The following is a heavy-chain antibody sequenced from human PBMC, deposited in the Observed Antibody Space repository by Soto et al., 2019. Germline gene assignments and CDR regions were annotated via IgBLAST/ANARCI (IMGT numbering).Heavy chain of an antibody. D-gene: IGHD3-3*01. Sequence: GASVKVSCKASGYTFTNYGISWVRQAPGQGLEWMGWISAYNGNTNYAQKLQGRVTMTTDTSTNTAYMVLRSLRSDDTAVYYCARAARDDFWSGFLWGQGTLVPVSS. J-gene: IGHJ4*02. CDR1: GYTFTNYG. CDR3: ARAARDDFWSGFL. V-gene: IGHV1-18*01. CDR2: ISAYNGNT.